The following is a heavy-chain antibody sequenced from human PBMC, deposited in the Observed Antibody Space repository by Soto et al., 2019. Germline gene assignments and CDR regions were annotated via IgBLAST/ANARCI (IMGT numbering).Heavy chain of an antibody. J-gene: IGHJ5*02. CDR3: ARETVVVIMGSHWFDP. V-gene: IGHV4-30-4*01. Sequence: QVQLQESGPGLVKPSQTLSLTCTVSGGSISSGDYYWSWIRQPPGKGLEWIGYIYYSGSTSYNPSLKSRVTISVDTSKNHFSLKLSSVTAADTAVYYCARETVVVIMGSHWFDPWGQVTLVTVAS. D-gene: IGHD3-22*01. CDR1: GGSISSGDYY. CDR2: IYYSGST.